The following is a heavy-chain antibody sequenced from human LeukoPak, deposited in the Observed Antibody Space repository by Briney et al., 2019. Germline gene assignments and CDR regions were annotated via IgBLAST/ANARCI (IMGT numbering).Heavy chain of an antibody. CDR2: IGGSGGST. V-gene: IGHV3-23*01. Sequence: PGGSLRLSCATSGFTFSSYAMSWVRQAPGRGLEWVSSIGGSGGSTYYADSVKGRFTISRDNSKSTLYLEMNSLRAEDTAVYYCAKAPRWTFFDFWGQGNMVTVSS. CDR1: GFTFSSYA. J-gene: IGHJ5*01. CDR3: AKAPRWTFFDF. D-gene: IGHD3-16*01.